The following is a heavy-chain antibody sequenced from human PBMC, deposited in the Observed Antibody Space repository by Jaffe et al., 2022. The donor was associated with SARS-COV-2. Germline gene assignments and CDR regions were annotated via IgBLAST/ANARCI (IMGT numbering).Heavy chain of an antibody. Sequence: QVQLQESGPGLVKPSQTLSLTCTVSSGSISNGDSYWSWIRQPPGKGLEWIGYIYYSGATYYNPSLKSRVTISIDTSKNQFSLKLSSVTAADTAVYYCALFADYGGNSDSWGQGTLVTVSS. CDR1: SGSISNGDSY. V-gene: IGHV4-30-4*01. CDR3: ALFADYGGNSDS. D-gene: IGHD4-17*01. CDR2: IYYSGAT. J-gene: IGHJ4*02.